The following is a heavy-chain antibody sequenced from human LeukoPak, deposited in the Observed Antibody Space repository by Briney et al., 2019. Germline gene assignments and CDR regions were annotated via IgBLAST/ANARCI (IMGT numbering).Heavy chain of an antibody. CDR2: ISSSSSTI. CDR3: ARVSTVPTRGWFDP. J-gene: IGHJ5*02. V-gene: IGHV3-48*02. CDR1: GFTFSSYS. D-gene: IGHD4-17*01. Sequence: GGSLRLSCAASGFTFSSYSMNWVLQAPGKGPEWVSYISSSSSTIYYADSVKGRFTISRDNAKNSLYLQMNSLRDEDTAVYYCARVSTVPTRGWFDPWGQGTLVTVSS.